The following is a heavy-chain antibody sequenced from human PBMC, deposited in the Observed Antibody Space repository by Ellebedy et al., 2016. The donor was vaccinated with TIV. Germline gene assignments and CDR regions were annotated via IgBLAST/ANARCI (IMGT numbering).Heavy chain of an antibody. Sequence: PGGSLRLSCAVSGFTFSSYVMNWVRQAPGKGLEWVSGISGSGGSTYYADSVKGRFTISRDNSKNTLYLQMNSLRGEDTAVYYCAKGINWGANWIDPWGQGTLVTVSS. D-gene: IGHD7-27*01. CDR2: ISGSGGST. CDR3: AKGINWGANWIDP. CDR1: GFTFSSYV. J-gene: IGHJ5*02. V-gene: IGHV3-23*01.